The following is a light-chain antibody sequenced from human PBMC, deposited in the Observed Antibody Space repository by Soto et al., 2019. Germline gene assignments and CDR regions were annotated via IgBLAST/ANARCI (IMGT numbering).Light chain of an antibody. Sequence: EIVLTQSPVTLSLSPGERATLSCRASQSINNYLAWYQQKPGQAPRLLIYDASNRATGIPARFSGSGSGTDFTLTISSLGPEDFALYYCQQYQNLWTFGQGTKVDIK. CDR2: DAS. CDR1: QSINNY. J-gene: IGKJ1*01. CDR3: QQYQNLWT. V-gene: IGKV3-11*01.